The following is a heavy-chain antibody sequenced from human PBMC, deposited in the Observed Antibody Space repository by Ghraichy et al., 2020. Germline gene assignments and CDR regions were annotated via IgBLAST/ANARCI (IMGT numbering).Heavy chain of an antibody. D-gene: IGHD2-21*02. Sequence: SETLSLTCTVSGGSISSYYWSWIRQPPGKGLEWIGYIYYSGSTNYNPSLKSRVTISVDTSKNQFSLKLSSVTAADTAVYYCARRVLGAYCGGDCYSAFDIWGQGTMVTVSS. V-gene: IGHV4-59*08. J-gene: IGHJ3*02. CDR3: ARRVLGAYCGGDCYSAFDI. CDR1: GGSISSYY. CDR2: IYYSGST.